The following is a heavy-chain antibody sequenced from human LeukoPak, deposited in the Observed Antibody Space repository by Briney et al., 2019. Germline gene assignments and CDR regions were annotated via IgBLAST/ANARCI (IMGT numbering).Heavy chain of an antibody. CDR1: GYTFTGYY. CDR3: ARSIAARRLVF. Sequence: AXVKVSCKASGYTFTGYYMHWVRQAPGQGLEWMGRINPNSGGTNYAQKFQGRVTMTRDTSISTAYMELSRLRSDDTAAYYCARSIAARRLVFWGQGTLVTVSS. D-gene: IGHD6-6*01. V-gene: IGHV1-2*06. J-gene: IGHJ4*02. CDR2: INPNSGGT.